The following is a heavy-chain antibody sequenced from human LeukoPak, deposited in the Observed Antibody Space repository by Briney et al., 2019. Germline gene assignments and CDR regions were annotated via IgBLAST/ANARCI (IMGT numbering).Heavy chain of an antibody. CDR1: GGSIISGDYY. CDR2: IYYSGST. CDR3: AREVITTGDFDY. J-gene: IGHJ4*02. V-gene: IGHV4-30-4*01. Sequence: SETLSLTCTASGGSIISGDYYWSWIRQPPGKGLEWIGYIYYSGSTYYNPSLKSRVTISVDTSKNQFSLKLSSVTAADTAVYYCAREVITTGDFDYWGQGTLVTVSS. D-gene: IGHD3-22*01.